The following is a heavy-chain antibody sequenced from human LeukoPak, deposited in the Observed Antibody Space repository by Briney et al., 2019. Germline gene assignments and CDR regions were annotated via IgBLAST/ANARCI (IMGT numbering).Heavy chain of an antibody. CDR2: IIPIFGTA. D-gene: IGHD4-17*01. CDR3: ARVSGDYVDYYYYYMDV. V-gene: IGHV1-69*05. CDR1: GGTFSSYA. J-gene: IGHJ6*03. Sequence: SVKVSCKASGGTFSSYAISWVRQAPGQGLEWMGGIIPIFGTANYAQKFQGRVTITTDESTSTAYMEPSSLRSEDTAVYYCARVSGDYVDYYYYYMDVWGKGTTVTVSS.